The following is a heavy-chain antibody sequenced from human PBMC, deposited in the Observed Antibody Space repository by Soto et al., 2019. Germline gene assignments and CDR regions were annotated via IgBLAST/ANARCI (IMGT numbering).Heavy chain of an antibody. V-gene: IGHV3-33*01. Sequence: HPGGSLRLSCAASGFTFSSYGMHWVRQAPGKGLEWVAVIWYDGSNKYYADSVKGRFTISRDNSKNTLYLQMNSLRAEDTAVYYCARDLFRFLTGSKSTWVFWGQGTLVTVSS. D-gene: IGHD3-9*01. J-gene: IGHJ4*02. CDR3: ARDLFRFLTGSKSTWVF. CDR2: IWYDGSNK. CDR1: GFTFSSYG.